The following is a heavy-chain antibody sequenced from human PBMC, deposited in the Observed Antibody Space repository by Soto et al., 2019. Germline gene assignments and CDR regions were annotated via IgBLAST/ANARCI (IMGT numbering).Heavy chain of an antibody. CDR2: IWYDGSNR. D-gene: IGHD3-9*01. V-gene: IGHV3-33*01. Sequence: PGGSLRLSCAASGFSFSLYGMQWVRQAPGKGLEWVAVIWYDGSNRYYADSVKGRFTISRDNSKNTLYLQMNSLRAEDTAVYQCTRSRYTTGYRYGIYALAQ. J-gene: IGHJ6*02. CDR3: TRSRYTTGYRYGIYA. CDR1: GFSFSLYG.